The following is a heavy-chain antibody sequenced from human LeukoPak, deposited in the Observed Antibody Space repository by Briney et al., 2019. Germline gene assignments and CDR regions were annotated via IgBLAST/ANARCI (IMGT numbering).Heavy chain of an antibody. J-gene: IGHJ2*01. CDR2: ISGSGGST. Sequence: GGSLRLSCAASGFTFSSYAMSWVRQAPGKGLEWVSAISGSGGSTYYADSVKGRFTISRDNSKNTLYLRMNSLRAEDTAVYYCAKGPYSSLVQSYFDLWGRGTLVTVSS. D-gene: IGHD6-13*01. V-gene: IGHV3-23*01. CDR1: GFTFSSYA. CDR3: AKGPYSSLVQSYFDL.